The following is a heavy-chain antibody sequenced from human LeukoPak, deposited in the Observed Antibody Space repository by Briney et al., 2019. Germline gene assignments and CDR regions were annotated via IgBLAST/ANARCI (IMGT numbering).Heavy chain of an antibody. CDR3: AKDRFNVGVPDY. Sequence: TGGSLRLSCAASGFTFSSYGMHWVRQAPGKGLEWVAVISYDGSNKYYADSVKGRFTISRDNSKNTLYLQMNSLRAEDTAVYYRAKDRFNVGVPDYWGQGTLVTVSS. J-gene: IGHJ4*02. CDR2: ISYDGSNK. CDR1: GFTFSSYG. V-gene: IGHV3-30*18. D-gene: IGHD1-26*01.